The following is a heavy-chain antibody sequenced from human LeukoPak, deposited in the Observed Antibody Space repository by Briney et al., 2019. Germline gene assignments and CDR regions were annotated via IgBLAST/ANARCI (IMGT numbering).Heavy chain of an antibody. Sequence: GESLKISCKGSRYSFTNYWIGWVRQMPGKGLEWMGIIYPRDSDTIYSPSFQGQVTISADKSIRTAYLQWSSLTASDTAMYYCARGERAMATRKAGFDYWGQGTLVTVSS. J-gene: IGHJ4*02. CDR1: RYSFTNYW. CDR2: IYPRDSDT. V-gene: IGHV5-51*01. D-gene: IGHD5-24*01. CDR3: ARGERAMATRKAGFDY.